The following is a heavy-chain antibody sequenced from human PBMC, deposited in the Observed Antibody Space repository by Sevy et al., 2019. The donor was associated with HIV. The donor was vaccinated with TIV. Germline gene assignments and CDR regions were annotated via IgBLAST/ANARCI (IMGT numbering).Heavy chain of an antibody. CDR2: IKSKTDGGTT. J-gene: IGHJ4*02. CDR1: GFTFSNAW. V-gene: IGHV3-15*07. Sequence: GGSLRLSCAASGFTFSNAWMNWVRQAPGKGLEWVGRIKSKTDGGTTDYAATVKGRFNISRDESKNTLYLQMNSLKTEDTAVYYCTTDRYRIAVFDYWGQGTLVTVSS. CDR3: TTDRYRIAVFDY. D-gene: IGHD6-19*01.